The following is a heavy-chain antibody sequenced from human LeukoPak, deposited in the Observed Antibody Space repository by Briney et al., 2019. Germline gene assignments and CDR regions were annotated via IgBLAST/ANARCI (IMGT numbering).Heavy chain of an antibody. J-gene: IGHJ4*02. Sequence: QPGGSLRLSCAASGFTFSSYAMSWVRQAPGKGLEWVSAISGSGGSTYYADSVKGRFTISRDNSKNTLYLQMNSLRAEDTAVYYCAKDPITMVRGVIPILAYYFDYWGQGTLVTVSS. CDR2: ISGSGGST. CDR1: GFTFSSYA. CDR3: AKDPITMVRGVIPILAYYFDY. V-gene: IGHV3-23*01. D-gene: IGHD3-10*01.